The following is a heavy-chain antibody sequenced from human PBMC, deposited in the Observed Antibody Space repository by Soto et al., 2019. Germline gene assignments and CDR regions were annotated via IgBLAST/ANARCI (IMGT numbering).Heavy chain of an antibody. D-gene: IGHD1-1*01. CDR3: ARQVEVTYFDY. V-gene: IGHV4-39*01. Sequence: QLHLQESGPGLLKPSETLSLTCTVSGGSISSSAYYWGWIRQPPGKRLEWIASISYSGRTYYNPSLKSRVTISVDTYKNQFSLKLRSMTAADTAVYYCARQVEVTYFDYWGQGTLVTVSS. J-gene: IGHJ4*02. CDR2: ISYSGRT. CDR1: GGSISSSAYY.